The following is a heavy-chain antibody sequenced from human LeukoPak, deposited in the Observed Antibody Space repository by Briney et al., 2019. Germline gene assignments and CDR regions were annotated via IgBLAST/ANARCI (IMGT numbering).Heavy chain of an antibody. J-gene: IGHJ4*02. D-gene: IGHD2-2*01. V-gene: IGHV4-59*01. CDR2: IYYSGST. Sequence: SETLSLTCAVYGGSFSGYYWSWIRQPPGKGLEWIGYIYYSGSTNYNPSLKSRVTISVDTSKNQFSLKLSSVTAADTAVYYCARGGDIVVVPAENYFDYWGQGTLVTVS. CDR1: GGSFSGYY. CDR3: ARGGDIVVVPAENYFDY.